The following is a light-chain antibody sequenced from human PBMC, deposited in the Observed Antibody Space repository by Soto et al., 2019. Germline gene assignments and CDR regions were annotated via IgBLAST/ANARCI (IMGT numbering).Light chain of an antibody. CDR2: EAT. Sequence: QSALTQPASVSGSPGQSITISCTGTSNDVGGYDLVSWYQQHPGKAPKLMIYEATKRPSGVSDRFSGSRSGNTASLTISALQAEDEADHSCCSFAGGATFVFGGGTKLTVL. V-gene: IGLV2-23*02. CDR1: SNDVGGYDL. J-gene: IGLJ2*01. CDR3: CSFAGGATFV.